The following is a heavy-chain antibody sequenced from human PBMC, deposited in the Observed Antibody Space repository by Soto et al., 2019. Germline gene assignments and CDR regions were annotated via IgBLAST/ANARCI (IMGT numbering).Heavy chain of an antibody. CDR3: ARWSYLDY. CDR2: ISGSDGKT. Sequence: GSLRLSCAASGFSFGSYAPSWVRQAPGKGLEWVSTISGSDGKTFYADSVKGRFSISRDTSQSTLYLQMNSLRADDTAMYYCARWSYLDYWGQGTRVTVSS. V-gene: IGHV3-23*01. CDR1: GFSFGSYA. J-gene: IGHJ4*02. D-gene: IGHD3-3*01.